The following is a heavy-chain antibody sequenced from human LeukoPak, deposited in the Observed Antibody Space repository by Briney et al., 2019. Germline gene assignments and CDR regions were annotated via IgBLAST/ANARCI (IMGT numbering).Heavy chain of an antibody. V-gene: IGHV1-69*04. CDR2: IIPILGVA. D-gene: IGHD3-3*01. Sequence: SVKVSCKASGGTFSSYAISWVRQAPGQGLEWMGRIIPILGVANYAQKFQGRVTITADKSTSTAYMELSSLRSEDTAVYYCARGEEGDFWSGSFDYWGQGTLVTVSS. CDR3: ARGEEGDFWSGSFDY. CDR1: GGTFSSYA. J-gene: IGHJ4*02.